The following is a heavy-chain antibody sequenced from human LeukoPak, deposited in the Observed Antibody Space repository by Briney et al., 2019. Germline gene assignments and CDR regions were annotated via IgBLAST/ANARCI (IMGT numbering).Heavy chain of an antibody. V-gene: IGHV4-39*07. CDR1: GGSISSSSYY. D-gene: IGHD5-12*01. CDR2: IYYSGST. Sequence: PSETLSLTCTVSGGSISSSSYYWGWIRQPPGKGLEWFGSIYYSGSTYYNPSLKSRFTISGDTSKNQFSLKLSCVTAADTAVYYCARVQESGSSGCDVSSSTCYGMDVWGQRTTVTVAS. J-gene: IGHJ6*02. CDR3: ARVQESGSSGCDVSSSTCYGMDV.